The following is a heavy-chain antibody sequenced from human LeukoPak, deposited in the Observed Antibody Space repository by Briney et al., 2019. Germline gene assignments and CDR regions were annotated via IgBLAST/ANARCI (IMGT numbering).Heavy chain of an antibody. CDR1: GYTFTSYY. J-gene: IGHJ6*02. V-gene: IGHV1-46*01. Sequence: ASVKVSCTASGYTFTSYYMHWVRQATGQGLEWMGIINPSGGSTSYAQKFQGRVTMTRDTSTSTVYMELSSLRSEDTAVYYCARDWAEYCSSTSCFSPLSVYYYYGMDVWGQGTTVTVSS. CDR2: INPSGGST. CDR3: ARDWAEYCSSTSCFSPLSVYYYYGMDV. D-gene: IGHD2-2*01.